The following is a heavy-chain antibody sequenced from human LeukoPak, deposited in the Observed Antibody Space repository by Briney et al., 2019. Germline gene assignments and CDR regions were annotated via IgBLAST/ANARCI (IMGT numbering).Heavy chain of an antibody. CDR1: GFTFSSYA. V-gene: IGHV3-30*04. CDR3: ARDRRPDVSPDAFDI. J-gene: IGHJ3*02. Sequence: PWGSLRLSCAASGFTFSSYAIHWVRQAPGKGLECVAVISYDGSNKYYADSVKGRFTISRDNSKNTLYLQMNSLRAEDTAVYYCARDRRPDVSPDAFDIWGQGTMVTVSS. D-gene: IGHD1-14*01. CDR2: ISYDGSNK.